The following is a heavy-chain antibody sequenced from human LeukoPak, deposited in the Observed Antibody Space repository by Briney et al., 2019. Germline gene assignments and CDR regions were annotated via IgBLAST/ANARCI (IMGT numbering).Heavy chain of an antibody. CDR2: ISSDGSNV. V-gene: IGHV3-30*04. Sequence: PGGSLRLSCAASGFSFRGFPMYWVRQAPGKGLEWVAVISSDGSNVYYSDSVKGRFTISRDNSKNTLYLQLDSLRAEDTAVYYCARVGGIAEDYFDYWGQGTLVTVSS. CDR1: GFSFRGFP. D-gene: IGHD6-13*01. J-gene: IGHJ4*02. CDR3: ARVGGIAEDYFDY.